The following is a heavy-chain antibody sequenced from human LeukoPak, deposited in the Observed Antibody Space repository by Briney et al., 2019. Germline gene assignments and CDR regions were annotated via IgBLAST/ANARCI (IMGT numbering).Heavy chain of an antibody. Sequence: GGSLRLSSAASGFTFSSYGMHWVRQAPGKGLEWVAVISYDGSNKYYADSVKGRFTISRDNSKNTLYLQMNSLRAEDTAVYYCAKEPYYYDSLGAFDIWGQGTMVTVSS. D-gene: IGHD3-22*01. CDR1: GFTFSSYG. J-gene: IGHJ3*02. CDR3: AKEPYYYDSLGAFDI. CDR2: ISYDGSNK. V-gene: IGHV3-30*18.